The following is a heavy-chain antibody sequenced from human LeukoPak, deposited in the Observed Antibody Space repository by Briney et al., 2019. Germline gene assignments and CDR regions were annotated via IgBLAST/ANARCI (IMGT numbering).Heavy chain of an antibody. J-gene: IGHJ5*02. D-gene: IGHD3-3*01. CDR2: IYYSGST. V-gene: IGHV4-59*01. CDR3: ARDSYYDFWSGYYTGRFGFDP. Sequence: SETLSLTCTVSAGSISSYYWSWIRQPPGKGLEWIGYIYYSGSTNYNPSLKSLVTISVDTSKNQFSLKLSSVTAADTAVYYCARDSYYDFWSGYYTGRFGFDPWGQGTLVTVSS. CDR1: AGSISSYY.